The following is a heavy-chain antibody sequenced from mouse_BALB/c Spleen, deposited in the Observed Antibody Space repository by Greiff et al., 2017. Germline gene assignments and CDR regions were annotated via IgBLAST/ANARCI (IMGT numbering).Heavy chain of an antibody. CDR1: GYTFTSYW. D-gene: IGHD2-1*01. CDR2: IDPSDSYT. Sequence: QVQLQQPGAELVKPGASVKMSCKASGYTFTSYWMHWVKQRPGQGLEWIGTIDPSDSYTSYNQKFKGKATLTVDTSSSTAYMQLSSLTSEDSAVYYCTRSGGNYDYAMDYWGQGTSVTVSS. CDR3: TRSGGNYDYAMDY. J-gene: IGHJ4*01. V-gene: IGHV1S127*01.